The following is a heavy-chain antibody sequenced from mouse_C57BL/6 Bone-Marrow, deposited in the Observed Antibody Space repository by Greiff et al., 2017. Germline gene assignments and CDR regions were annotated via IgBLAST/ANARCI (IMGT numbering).Heavy chain of an antibody. J-gene: IGHJ2*01. V-gene: IGHV1-81*01. CDR1: GYTFTSYG. D-gene: IGHD2-13*01. CDR2: IYPRSGNT. CDR3: AGGRYYSDQFDY. Sequence: VQLQQSGAELARPGASVKLSCKASGYTFTSYGISWVKQRTGQGLEWIGEIYPRSGNTYYNEKFKGKATLTADKSSSTAYMELRSLTSEDSAVYFCAGGRYYSDQFDYWGQGTTLTVSS.